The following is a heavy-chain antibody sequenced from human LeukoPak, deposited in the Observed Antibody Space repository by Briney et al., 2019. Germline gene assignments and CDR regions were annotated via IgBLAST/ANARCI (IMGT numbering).Heavy chain of an antibody. CDR3: ARAGSQQLAFGY. D-gene: IGHD6-13*01. Sequence: SETLSLTCTVSGGSISNYYWSWIRQPPGKGLEWIGYIYSSGITNYNPSLKSRVTISVDTSKNQFSLKLSSVTAADTAVYYCARAGSQQLAFGYWGQETLVTVSS. J-gene: IGHJ4*02. V-gene: IGHV4-59*08. CDR1: GGSISNYY. CDR2: IYSSGIT.